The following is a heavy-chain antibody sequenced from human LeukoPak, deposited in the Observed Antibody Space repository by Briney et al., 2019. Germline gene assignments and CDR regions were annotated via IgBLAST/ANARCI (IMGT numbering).Heavy chain of an antibody. J-gene: IGHJ4*02. V-gene: IGHV3-30*03. Sequence: PGGSLRLSCAASGFTFSSYGMHWVRQAPGKGLEWVAVISYDGSNKYYADSVKGRFTISRDNSKNTLYLQMNSLRAEDTAVYYCATAPTLFHYWGQGTLVTVSS. CDR3: ATAPTLFHY. CDR2: ISYDGSNK. CDR1: GFTFSSYG.